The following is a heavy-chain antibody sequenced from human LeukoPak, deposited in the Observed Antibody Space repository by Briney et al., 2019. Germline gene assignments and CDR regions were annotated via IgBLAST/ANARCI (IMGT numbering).Heavy chain of an antibody. CDR1: GFTFSDYY. CDR3: ARDLLRGRYYYYMDV. CDR2: ISSSGSTI. Sequence: GGSLRLSCAASGFTFSDYYMSWIRQAPGKGLEWVSYISSSGSTIYYADSVKGRFTISRDNAKNSLYLQMNSLRAEDTAVYYCARDLLRGRYYYYMDVWGKGTTVTVSS. V-gene: IGHV3-11*04. J-gene: IGHJ6*03.